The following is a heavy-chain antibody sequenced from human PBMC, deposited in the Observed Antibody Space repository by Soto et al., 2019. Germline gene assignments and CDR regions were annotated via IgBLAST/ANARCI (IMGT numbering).Heavy chain of an antibody. CDR3: ARKRMYYDILTGSEYYYYGMDV. J-gene: IGHJ6*02. Sequence: GASVKVSCKASGYTFTSYEINWVRQATGQGLEWMGWMNPNSGNTGYAQKFQSRVTMTRNTSISTAYMELSSLRSEDTAVYYCARKRMYYDILTGSEYYYYGMDVWGQGTTVTVSS. CDR2: MNPNSGNT. D-gene: IGHD3-9*01. V-gene: IGHV1-8*01. CDR1: GYTFTSYE.